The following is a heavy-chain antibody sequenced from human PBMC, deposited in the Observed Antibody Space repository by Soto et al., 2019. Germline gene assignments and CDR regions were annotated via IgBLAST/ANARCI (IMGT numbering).Heavy chain of an antibody. Sequence: GSLRLSCAASEFSFSDYWMAWVRQAPGKGLEWVANLDQGGGEKHYVDSVKGRFTISRDNAKNTLYLQMNSLRAEDTAVYYCAKVSRGLGVVPAALNWGQGTAVTVSS. CDR3: AKVSRGLGVVPAALN. V-gene: IGHV3-7*05. CDR2: LDQGGGEK. J-gene: IGHJ4*02. D-gene: IGHD2-2*01. CDR1: EFSFSDYW.